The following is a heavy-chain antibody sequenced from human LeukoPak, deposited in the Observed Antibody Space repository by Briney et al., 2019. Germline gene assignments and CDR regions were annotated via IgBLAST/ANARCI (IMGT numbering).Heavy chain of an antibody. CDR3: AKSSSSSTSCYVEY. V-gene: IGHV3-43*02. J-gene: IGHJ4*02. CDR2: ISGDGGST. CDR1: VLTFDYYV. D-gene: IGHD2-2*01. Sequence: GGSLRLSYASSVLTFDYYVLRLRHQAPGKGLEWVSLISGDGGSTYYADSVKGRFIVTRDNSKNSLYVQMNSLRTEDTALYYYAKSSSSSTSCYVEYWGQRTLVTVSS.